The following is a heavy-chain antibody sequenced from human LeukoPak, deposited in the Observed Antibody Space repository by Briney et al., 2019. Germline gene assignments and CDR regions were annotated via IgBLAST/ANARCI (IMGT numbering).Heavy chain of an antibody. CDR1: GGSFSGYY. V-gene: IGHV4-34*01. D-gene: IGHD1-7*01. Sequence: RASETLSLTCAVYGGSFSGYYWSWIRQPPGKGLEWIGEINHSGSTNYNPSLKSRVTISVDTSKNQFSLKLSSVTAADTAVYYCARDQGWNYGYTKYFDYWGQGALVTVSS. CDR3: ARDQGWNYGYTKYFDY. CDR2: INHSGST. J-gene: IGHJ4*02.